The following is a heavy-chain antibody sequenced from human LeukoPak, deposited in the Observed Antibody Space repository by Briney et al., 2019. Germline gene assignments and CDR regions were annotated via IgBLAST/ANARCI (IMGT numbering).Heavy chain of an antibody. J-gene: IGHJ4*02. CDR1: GGSISSYY. CDR3: ARKYAGITIFGVVIDSNQNYFDY. CDR2: IYYSGST. Sequence: SETLSLTCTVSGGSISSYYWSWIRQPPGKGLEWIGYIYYSGSTNYNPSLKSRVTISVDTSKNQFSLKLSSVTAADTAVYYCARKYAGITIFGVVIDSNQNYFDYWGQGTLVTVSS. D-gene: IGHD3-3*01. V-gene: IGHV4-59*12.